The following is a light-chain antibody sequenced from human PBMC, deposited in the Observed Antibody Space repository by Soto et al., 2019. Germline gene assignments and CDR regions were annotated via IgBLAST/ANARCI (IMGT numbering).Light chain of an antibody. J-gene: IGKJ3*01. CDR2: GAS. CDR3: QQYNNWPPFT. Sequence: EIVMTQSPVTLSVSPGERATLSCRASQSVSSNLAWYQQKPGQAPRLLIYGASTRATGIPARFIGSGSGTEFTLTISSLQSEDFAVYYCQQYNNWPPFTFGPGTKVDIK. CDR1: QSVSSN. V-gene: IGKV3-15*01.